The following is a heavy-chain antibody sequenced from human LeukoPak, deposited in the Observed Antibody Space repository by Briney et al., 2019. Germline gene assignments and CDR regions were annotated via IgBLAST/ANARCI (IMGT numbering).Heavy chain of an antibody. V-gene: IGHV1-2*02. J-gene: IGHJ4*02. CDR3: ARDLSYYGSYYFDY. CDR2: INPHSGDT. Sequence: ASVKVSCKTSGYTFTDYYIHWVRQAPGQGLEWTGWINPHSGDTDYAQKFQGRVTMTRDTSISTAYMELSRLRSDDTAVYYCARDLSYYGSYYFDYWGQGMLVTVSS. D-gene: IGHD3-10*01. CDR1: GYTFTDYY.